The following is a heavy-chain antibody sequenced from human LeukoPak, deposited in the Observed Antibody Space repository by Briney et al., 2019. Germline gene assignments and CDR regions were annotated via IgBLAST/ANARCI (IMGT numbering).Heavy chain of an antibody. CDR3: ARDPRVPAAKESHWYFDL. CDR1: GFTFSSYA. V-gene: IGHV3-30-3*01. J-gene: IGHJ2*01. Sequence: PGGSLRLSCAASGFTFSSYAMHWVRQAPGKGLEWVAVISYDGSNKYYADSVKGRFTISRDNSKNTLYLQMNSLRAEDTAVYYCARDPRVPAAKESHWYFDLWGRGTLVTVSS. D-gene: IGHD2-2*01. CDR2: ISYDGSNK.